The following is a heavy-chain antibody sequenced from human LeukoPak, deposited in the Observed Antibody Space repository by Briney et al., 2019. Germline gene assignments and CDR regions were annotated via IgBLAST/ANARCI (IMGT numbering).Heavy chain of an antibody. Sequence: ASVKVSCKASGYTFTSYGISWVREAPGQGLEWMGWISAYNGNTNYAQKLQGRVTMTTDTSTSTAYMELRSLRSDDTAVYYCARDHIDYDFWSGSSYWGQGTLVTVSS. J-gene: IGHJ4*02. CDR1: GYTFTSYG. D-gene: IGHD3-3*01. CDR2: ISAYNGNT. V-gene: IGHV1-18*01. CDR3: ARDHIDYDFWSGSSY.